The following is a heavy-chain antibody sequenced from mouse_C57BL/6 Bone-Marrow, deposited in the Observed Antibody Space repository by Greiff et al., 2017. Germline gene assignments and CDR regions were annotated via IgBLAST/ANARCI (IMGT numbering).Heavy chain of an antibody. J-gene: IGHJ2*01. CDR3: ASFYYYGFDY. D-gene: IGHD1-1*01. Sequence: VQLQQSGAELVKPGASVKISCKASGYAFSSYWMNWVKQRPGKGLEWIGQIYPGDGDTNYNGKFKGKATLTAHKSYSTDYMQLSSLTSEDSAVYLCASFYYYGFDYWGQGTTLTVSS. V-gene: IGHV1-80*01. CDR1: GYAFSSYW. CDR2: IYPGDGDT.